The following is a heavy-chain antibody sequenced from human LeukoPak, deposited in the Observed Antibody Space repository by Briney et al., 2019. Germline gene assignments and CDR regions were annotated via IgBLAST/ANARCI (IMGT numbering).Heavy chain of an antibody. Sequence: SETLSLTCTVSGGSISIYYWSWIRQPPGKGLEWIGYIYYSGSTNYNPSLKSRVTISVDTSKNQFSLKLSSVTAADTAVYYCARRFLSCSGGSCYYNAFDIWGQGTMVTVSS. V-gene: IGHV4-59*08. CDR3: ARRFLSCSGGSCYYNAFDI. CDR2: IYYSGST. D-gene: IGHD2-15*01. CDR1: GGSISIYY. J-gene: IGHJ3*02.